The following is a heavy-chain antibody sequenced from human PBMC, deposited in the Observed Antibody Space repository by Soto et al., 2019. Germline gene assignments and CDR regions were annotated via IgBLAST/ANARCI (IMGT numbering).Heavy chain of an antibody. Sequence: GGSLRLSCAASGFTFSSYGMHWVRQAPGKGLEWVAVISYDGSNKYYADSVKGRFTISRDNSKNTLYLQMNSLRAEDTAVYYCAKDNTDTAAAGMYYYYGMDVWGQGTTVTVSS. CDR1: GFTFSSYG. CDR3: AKDNTDTAAAGMYYYYGMDV. CDR2: ISYDGSNK. D-gene: IGHD6-13*01. J-gene: IGHJ6*02. V-gene: IGHV3-30*18.